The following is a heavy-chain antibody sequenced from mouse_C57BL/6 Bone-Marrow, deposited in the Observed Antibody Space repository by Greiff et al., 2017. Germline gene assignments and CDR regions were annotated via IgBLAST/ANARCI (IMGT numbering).Heavy chain of an antibody. CDR3: AREIYDGYYVDWYFDV. J-gene: IGHJ1*03. CDR2: IYPGSGST. V-gene: IGHV1-55*01. CDR1: GYTFTSYW. Sequence: QVQLQQPEAELVKPGASVKMSCKASGYTFTSYWITWVKQRPGQGLEWIGDIYPGSGSTNYNEKFKSKATLTVDTSSSTAYMQLSSLTSEDSAVYYCAREIYDGYYVDWYFDVWGTGTTVTVSS. D-gene: IGHD2-3*01.